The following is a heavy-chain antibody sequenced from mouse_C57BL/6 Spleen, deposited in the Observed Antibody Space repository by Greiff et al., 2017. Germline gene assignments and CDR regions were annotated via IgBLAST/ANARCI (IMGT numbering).Heavy chain of an antibody. Sequence: VQLQQSGPELVKPGASVKISCKASGYTFTDYYMNWVKQSHGKSLEWIGDINPNNGGTSYNQKFKGKATLTVDKSSSTAYMELRSLTSEDSAVXYCAPLYYDYGYAMDYWGQGTSVTVSS. CDR1: GYTFTDYY. CDR3: APLYYDYGYAMDY. J-gene: IGHJ4*01. CDR2: INPNNGGT. V-gene: IGHV1-26*01. D-gene: IGHD2-4*01.